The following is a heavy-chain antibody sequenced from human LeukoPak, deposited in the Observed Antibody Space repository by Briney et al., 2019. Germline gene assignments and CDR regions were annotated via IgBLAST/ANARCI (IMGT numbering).Heavy chain of an antibody. D-gene: IGHD6-19*01. J-gene: IGHJ4*02. CDR3: ARQDSSGWLFDY. CDR1: GGSISGHY. Sequence: SETLSLTCTVSGGSISGHYWTWIRQPPGKGLEWIGYVFYIGSTNYNPSLKSRVTISLDTSKNQFSLKLTSVTAADTAVYYCARQDSSGWLFDYWGQGTLVTVSS. V-gene: IGHV4-59*11. CDR2: VFYIGST.